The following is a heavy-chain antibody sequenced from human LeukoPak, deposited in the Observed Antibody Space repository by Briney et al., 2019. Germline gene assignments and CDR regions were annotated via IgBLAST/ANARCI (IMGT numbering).Heavy chain of an antibody. V-gene: IGHV4-38-2*02. D-gene: IGHD3-9*01. CDR2: IYYSGST. CDR3: ARAEILRCFDWFPNGGYFDY. J-gene: IGHJ4*02. CDR1: GYSISSGYY. Sequence: SETLSLTCTVSGYSISSGYYWGWIRQPPGKGLEWIGNIYYSGSTYYNPSLKSRVTISVDTSKNQFSLKLSSVTAADTAVYYCARAEILRCFDWFPNGGYFDYWGQGTLVTVSS.